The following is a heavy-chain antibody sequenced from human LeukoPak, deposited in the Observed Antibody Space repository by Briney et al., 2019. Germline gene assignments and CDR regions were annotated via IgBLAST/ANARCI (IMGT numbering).Heavy chain of an antibody. D-gene: IGHD2-21*02. CDR1: GGSISSYY. V-gene: IGHV4-4*07. Sequence: SETLSLTCTVSGGSISSYYWSWIRQPAGKGLEWIGRIYTSGSTNYNLSLKSRVTMSVDTSQNQFYLKLGSVTAADTAVYYCARGSVVVTAIPAEHFDYWGQGTLVTVSS. J-gene: IGHJ4*02. CDR3: ARGSVVVTAIPAEHFDY. CDR2: IYTSGST.